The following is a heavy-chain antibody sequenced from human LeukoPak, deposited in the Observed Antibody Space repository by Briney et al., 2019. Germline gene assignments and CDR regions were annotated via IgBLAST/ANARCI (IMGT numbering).Heavy chain of an antibody. CDR2: IYHSGST. J-gene: IGHJ3*02. Sequence: SETLSLTCAVSGGSISSSNWWSWVRQPPGKGLEWIGEIYHSGSTNYNPSLKSRVTISVDTSKNQFSLKLGSVTAADTAVYYCARSPTVTTDSVGAFDIWGQGTMVTVSS. CDR3: ARSPTVTTDSVGAFDI. V-gene: IGHV4-4*02. CDR1: GGSISSSNW. D-gene: IGHD4-17*01.